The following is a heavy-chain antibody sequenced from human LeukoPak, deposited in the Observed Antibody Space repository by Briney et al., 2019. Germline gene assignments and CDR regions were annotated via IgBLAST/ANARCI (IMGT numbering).Heavy chain of an antibody. D-gene: IGHD5-12*01. CDR2: ISGGGAST. CDR1: GFTFSSSW. V-gene: IGHV3-23*01. CDR3: AKDLGYSGYDPLDY. J-gene: IGHJ4*02. Sequence: GGSLRLSCAASGFTFSSSWMHWVRQAPGKGLEWVSAISGGGASTYYADSVKGRFTISRDNSKNTLYLQMNSLRAEDTAVYYCAKDLGYSGYDPLDYWGQGTLVTVSS.